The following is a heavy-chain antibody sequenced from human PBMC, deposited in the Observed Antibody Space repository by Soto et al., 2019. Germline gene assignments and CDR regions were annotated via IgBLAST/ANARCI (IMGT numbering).Heavy chain of an antibody. CDR1: GGSFITYY. CDR2: INHRGST. V-gene: IGHV4-34*01. D-gene: IGHD1-7*01. J-gene: IGHJ4*02. CDR3: ARGLNWNYGAFDY. Sequence: PSETLSLTCAVYGGSFITYYCSCIRHPPGKGLEWIVEINHRGSTNYNPSLKSRVTISVDTSKNQFSLKLSPVTAADRAVYYCARGLNWNYGAFDYWGQGTLVTVSS.